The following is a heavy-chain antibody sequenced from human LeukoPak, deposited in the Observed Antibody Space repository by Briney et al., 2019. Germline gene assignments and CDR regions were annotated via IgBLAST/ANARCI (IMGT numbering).Heavy chain of an antibody. D-gene: IGHD2-15*01. J-gene: IGHJ4*02. CDR1: GASITNSAYH. Sequence: SETLSLTCIVSGASITNSAYHWGWIRQPPGKGLEWIGSINYSGGTHYNPSLKSRVTISADKSKNQSSLKLRSVTAADTAVYYCARLWSTDCSGGTCPHQPNYWGQGILVTVSS. CDR2: INYSGGT. CDR3: ARLWSTDCSGGTCPHQPNY. V-gene: IGHV4-39*01.